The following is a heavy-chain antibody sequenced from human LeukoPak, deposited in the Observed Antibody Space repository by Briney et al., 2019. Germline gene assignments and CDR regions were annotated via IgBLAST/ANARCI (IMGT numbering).Heavy chain of an antibody. J-gene: IGHJ4*02. CDR1: GASISTFH. CDR3: ARKDGDY. Sequence: SETLSLTCSVSGASISTFHWTWFRQPAGRGLEWIGLIYSSGSTLLNPSLKDRVAMSVDLTKNQLSLKLTSVTAADTAMYFCARKDGDYWGRGTLVPVSS. CDR2: IYSSGST. V-gene: IGHV4-4*07.